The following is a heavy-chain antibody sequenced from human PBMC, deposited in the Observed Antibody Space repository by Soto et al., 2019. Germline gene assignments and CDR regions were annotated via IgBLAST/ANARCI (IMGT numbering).Heavy chain of an antibody. V-gene: IGHV3-30*18. CDR2: ISYDGSNK. CDR3: AKDHVVVVTAPDY. D-gene: IGHD2-21*02. CDR1: GFTFSSYG. J-gene: IGHJ4*02. Sequence: PGGSLRLSCAASGFTFSSYGMHWVRQAPGKGLERVAVISYDGSNKYYADSVKGRFTISRDNSKNTLYLQMNSLRAEDTAVYYCAKDHVVVVTAPDYWGQGTLVTVSS.